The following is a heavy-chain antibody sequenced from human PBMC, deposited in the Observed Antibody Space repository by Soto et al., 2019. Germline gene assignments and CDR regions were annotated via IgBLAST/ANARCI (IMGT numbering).Heavy chain of an antibody. CDR1: GFTFSSYA. CDR3: TTDGISDYYGSGSYYNGFPFDY. Sequence: GGSLRLSCAASGFTFSSYAMSWVRQAPGKGLEWVSAISGSGGSTDYAAPVKGRFTISRDDSKNTLYLQMNSLKTEDTAVYYCTTDGISDYYGSGSYYNGFPFDYWGQGTLVTVSS. V-gene: IGHV3-23*01. J-gene: IGHJ4*02. CDR2: ISGSGGST. D-gene: IGHD3-10*01.